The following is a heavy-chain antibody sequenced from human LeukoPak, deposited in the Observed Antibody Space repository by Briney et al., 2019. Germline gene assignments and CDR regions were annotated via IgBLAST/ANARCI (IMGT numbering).Heavy chain of an antibody. J-gene: IGHJ4*02. D-gene: IGHD2-2*01. Sequence: SETLSLTCGVYGGSFSGYYWSWIRQPPGKGLEWIGEVSQTGSGRTNYNPSLKSRVTISVDTSKNQFSLKLSSVTAADTAVYYCARARTDCSSTSCLGYYFDYWGQGTLVTVSS. CDR2: VSQTGSGRT. CDR1: GGSFSGYY. V-gene: IGHV4-34*09. CDR3: ARARTDCSSTSCLGYYFDY.